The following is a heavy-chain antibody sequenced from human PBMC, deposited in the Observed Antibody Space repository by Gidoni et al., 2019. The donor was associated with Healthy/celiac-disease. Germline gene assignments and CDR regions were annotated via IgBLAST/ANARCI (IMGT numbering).Heavy chain of an antibody. V-gene: IGHV3-30-3*01. CDR2: ISYDGSNK. CDR1: GFTFSSYA. D-gene: IGHD6-19*01. Sequence: QVQLVESGGGVVQPGRSLRLSCAASGFTFSSYAMHWVRQAPGKGLEWVAVISYDGSNKYYADSVKGRFTISRDNSKNTLYLQMNSLRAEDTAVYYCARGRYPGIAVAGNSWFDPWGQGTLVTVSS. CDR3: ARGRYPGIAVAGNSWFDP. J-gene: IGHJ5*02.